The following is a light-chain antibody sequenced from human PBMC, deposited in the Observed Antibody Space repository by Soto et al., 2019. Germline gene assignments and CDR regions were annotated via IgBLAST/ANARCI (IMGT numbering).Light chain of an antibody. V-gene: IGKV3-20*01. CDR1: QRVTSTF. J-gene: IGKJ5*01. CDR2: GAS. Sequence: EIVLRQSPGTLSLSPGERATLSCRASQRVTSTFSAWYQQKPGQAPRLLIYGASSRSTGIPDRFSGSGSGTDFSLTISRLEPEDFAVYSCQQYGTSPPITFGQGTRLEIK. CDR3: QQYGTSPPIT.